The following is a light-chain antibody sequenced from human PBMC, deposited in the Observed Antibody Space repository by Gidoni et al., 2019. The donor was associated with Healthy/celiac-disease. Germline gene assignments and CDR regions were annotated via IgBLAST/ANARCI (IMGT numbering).Light chain of an antibody. Sequence: DRVTITCRASQSISSYLNWYQQKPGKAPKLLIYAASSLQSVVPSRFSGSGSGTDFTLTISSLQPEDFATYYCQQSYSTPPITFGPGTKVDIK. CDR3: QQSYSTPPIT. CDR1: QSISSY. CDR2: AAS. J-gene: IGKJ3*01. V-gene: IGKV1-39*01.